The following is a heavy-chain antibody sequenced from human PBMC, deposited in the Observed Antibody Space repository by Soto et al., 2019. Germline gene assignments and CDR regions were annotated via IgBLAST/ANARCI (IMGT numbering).Heavy chain of an antibody. CDR3: ARSTGNSPGDY. V-gene: IGHV1-69*02. J-gene: IGHJ4*02. D-gene: IGHD1-7*01. CDR2: IIPILGIA. CDR1: GGTFSSYT. Sequence: QVQLVQSGAEVKKPGSSVKVSCKASGGTFSSYTISWVRQAPGQGLEWMGRIIPILGIANYAQKFQGRVTITADKSTSTAYMELSRLRSEDTAVYYCARSTGNSPGDYWGQGTLVTVSS.